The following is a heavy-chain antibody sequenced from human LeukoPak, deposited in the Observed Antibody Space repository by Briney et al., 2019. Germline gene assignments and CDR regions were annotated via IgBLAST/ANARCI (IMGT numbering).Heavy chain of an antibody. V-gene: IGHV3-30*02. D-gene: IGHD2-8*01. Sequence: PGGSLRLSCAASGFTFSSYGMHWVRQAPGKGLEWVAFIRYDGSTKYYAHSVKGRFRISRDNSKNILYLQMNSLRTEDTAVYYCAKDRCSNGIGCYYYYMDVWGKGTTVTISS. CDR1: GFTFSSYG. CDR3: AKDRCSNGIGCYYYYMDV. J-gene: IGHJ6*03. CDR2: IRYDGSTK.